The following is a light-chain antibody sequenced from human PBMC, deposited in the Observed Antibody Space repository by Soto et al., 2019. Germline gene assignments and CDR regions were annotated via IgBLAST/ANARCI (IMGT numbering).Light chain of an antibody. V-gene: IGKV1-9*01. J-gene: IGKJ5*01. CDR2: AAS. Sequence: KLTQWPSAVSAYVGDRVTFTCRASEDISSYLVWYQQKPGAAPKLLIYAASALHSGVPSRFSGSGSGTDFTLTISSLHPEDFAVYFCQQFKNYPITFGQGTRLEIK. CDR3: QQFKNYPIT. CDR1: EDISSY.